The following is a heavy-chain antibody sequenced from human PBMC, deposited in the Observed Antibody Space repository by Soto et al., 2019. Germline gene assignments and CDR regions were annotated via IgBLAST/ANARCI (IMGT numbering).Heavy chain of an antibody. CDR1: GGSFSGYY. CDR2: INHSGST. J-gene: IGHJ4*02. V-gene: IGHV4-34*01. CDR3: ARGYLRAYYYGSGSLKH. D-gene: IGHD3-10*01. Sequence: PSETLSLTCAVYGGSFSGYYWSWIRQPPGKGLEWIGEINHSGSTNYNPSLKSRVTISVDTSKNQFSLKLSSVTAADTAVYYCARGYLRAYYYGSGSLKHWGQGTLVTVSS.